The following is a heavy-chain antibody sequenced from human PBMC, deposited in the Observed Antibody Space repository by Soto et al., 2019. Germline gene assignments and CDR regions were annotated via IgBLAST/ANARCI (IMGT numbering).Heavy chain of an antibody. J-gene: IGHJ3*02. CDR1: GYSFTSYW. CDR3: ATRYCSGGSCYSFSGNDAFDI. V-gene: IGHV5-51*01. D-gene: IGHD2-15*01. CDR2: IYPGDSDT. Sequence: HGESLKISCKGSGYSFTSYWIGWVRQMPGKGLEWMGIIYPGDSDTRYSPSFQGQVTISADKSISTAYLQWSSLKASDTAMYYCATRYCSGGSCYSFSGNDAFDIWGQGTMVTVSS.